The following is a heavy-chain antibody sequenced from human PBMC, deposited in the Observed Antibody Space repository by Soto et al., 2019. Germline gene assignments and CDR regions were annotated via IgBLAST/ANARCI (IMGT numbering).Heavy chain of an antibody. Sequence: SETLSLTCAVYGGSFSGYYWSWIRQPPGKGLGWIGEINHSGSTNYNPSLKSRVTISVDTSKNQFSLKLSSVTAADTAVYYCARDTIVVVPAAINWFDPWGQGTLVTVSS. CDR3: ARDTIVVVPAAINWFDP. CDR2: INHSGST. V-gene: IGHV4-34*01. CDR1: GGSFSGYY. D-gene: IGHD2-2*01. J-gene: IGHJ5*02.